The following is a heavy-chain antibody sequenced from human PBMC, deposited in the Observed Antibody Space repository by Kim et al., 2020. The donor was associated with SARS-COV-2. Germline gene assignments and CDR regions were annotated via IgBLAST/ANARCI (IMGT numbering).Heavy chain of an antibody. V-gene: IGHV4-39*01. D-gene: IGHD6-6*01. Sequence: SETLSLTCTVSGGSISTSDYFWGWIRQPPGKGLEWIGSIYYSGSTYYNPSLKSRVTISVDTSKNRFSLNLSSVTAADTAVYYCARRRRGSSSGGWDVWSQGTTVTVSS. J-gene: IGHJ6*02. CDR3: ARRRRGSSSGGWDV. CDR1: GGSISTSDYF. CDR2: IYYSGST.